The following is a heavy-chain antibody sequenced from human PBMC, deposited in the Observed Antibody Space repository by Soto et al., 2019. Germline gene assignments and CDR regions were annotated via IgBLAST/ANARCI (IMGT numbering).Heavy chain of an antibody. CDR2: IYYSGTT. J-gene: IGHJ2*01. Sequence: SETLSLTCTVSGGSMSSYCWTWSRQPPGKGLEWIGYIYYSGTTNYNPSLKSRVAISVDTSKNQSSLNLSSVTAADTAVYYCASFSSPGVSWYFDLWGRGTLVTVS. CDR1: GGSMSSYC. CDR3: ASFSSPGVSWYFDL. D-gene: IGHD3-10*01. V-gene: IGHV4-59*01.